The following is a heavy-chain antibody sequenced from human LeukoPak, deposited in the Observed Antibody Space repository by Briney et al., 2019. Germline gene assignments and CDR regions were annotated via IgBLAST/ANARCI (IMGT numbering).Heavy chain of an antibody. CDR2: MYYSGST. J-gene: IGHJ3*02. CDR3: AREEVSSRLSDI. D-gene: IGHD6-6*01. Sequence: SETLSLTCTVFGYSISTGYYWGWIRQPPGKGLEWIGSMYYSGSTYYNPSLKSRVAISVDTSKNQFSLKLSSVTAADTAVYYCAREEVSSRLSDIWGQGTMITVSS. V-gene: IGHV4-38-2*02. CDR1: GYSISTGYY.